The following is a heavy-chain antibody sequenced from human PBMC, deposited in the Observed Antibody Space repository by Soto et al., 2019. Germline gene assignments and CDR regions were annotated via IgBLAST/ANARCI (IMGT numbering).Heavy chain of an antibody. V-gene: IGHV4-39*01. D-gene: IGHD3-3*01. Sequence: QLQLQESGPGLVKPSETLSLTCTVSGGSISSSSYYWGWIRQPPGKGLEWIGSIYYSGSTYYNPSLKSRVTISVDTSKNQFSLKLSSVTAADPAVYYWARGTGDFCSGYQEPKTWFDPWGQGTLVTVSS. J-gene: IGHJ5*02. CDR3: ARGTGDFCSGYQEPKTWFDP. CDR1: GGSISSSSYY. CDR2: IYYSGST.